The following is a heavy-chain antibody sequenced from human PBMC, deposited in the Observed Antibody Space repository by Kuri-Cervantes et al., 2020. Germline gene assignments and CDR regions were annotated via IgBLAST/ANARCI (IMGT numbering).Heavy chain of an antibody. CDR1: GFTFSSYA. D-gene: IGHD2-15*01. CDR3: AKDRGGFGGRTFDY. J-gene: IGHJ4*02. CDR2: ISYDGSNK. Sequence: GESLKISCAASGFTFSSYAMHWVRQAPGKGLEWVAIISYDGSNKYYADSVKGRFTISRDNSKNTLYLQMNSLRAEDTAVYYCAKDRGGFGGRTFDYWGQGTLVTVSS. V-gene: IGHV3-30-3*01.